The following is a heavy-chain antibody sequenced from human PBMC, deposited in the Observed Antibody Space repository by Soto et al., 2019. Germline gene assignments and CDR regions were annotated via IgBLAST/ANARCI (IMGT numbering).Heavy chain of an antibody. Sequence: SVKVSCKASGGTFSSYTISWVRQAPGQGLEWMGRIIPILGIANYAQKFQGRVTITADKSTSTAYMELSSLRSEDTAVYYCARVRSPHWIDVSWGQGTLVIVSS. V-gene: IGHV1-69*02. D-gene: IGHD1-1*01. J-gene: IGHJ5*02. CDR1: GGTFSSYT. CDR3: ARVRSPHWIDVS. CDR2: IIPILGIA.